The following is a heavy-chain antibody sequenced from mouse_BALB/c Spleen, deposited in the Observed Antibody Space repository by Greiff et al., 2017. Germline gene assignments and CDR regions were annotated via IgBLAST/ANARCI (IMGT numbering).Heavy chain of an antibody. D-gene: IGHD1-1*01. J-gene: IGHJ3*01. V-gene: IGHV7-3*02. CDR1: GFTFTDYY. CDR3: ARGSSSWFAY. CDR2: IRNKANGYTT. Sequence: EVKLVESGGGLVQPGGSLRLSCATSGFTFTDYYMSWVRQPPGKALEWLGFIRNKANGYTTEYSASVKGRFTISRDNSQSILYLQMNTLRAEDSATYYCARGSSSWFAYWGQGTLVTVSA.